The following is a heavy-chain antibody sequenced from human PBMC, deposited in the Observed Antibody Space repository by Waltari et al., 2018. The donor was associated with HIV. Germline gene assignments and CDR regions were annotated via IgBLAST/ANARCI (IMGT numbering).Heavy chain of an antibody. D-gene: IGHD1-1*01. CDR3: AKDKGGVTYIFDY. J-gene: IGHJ4*02. CDR1: GFSFSTYG. CDR2: KSYDGSNK. V-gene: IGHV3-30*18. Sequence: QVQLVESGGGVVQPGRSLRLSCAASGFSFSTYGMHWVRQAPGKGLEWVSVKSYDGSNKYYADSVKCRFTISRDNSKNTLYLQMNSLRAEDTAVYYCAKDKGGVTYIFDYWGQGTLVTVSS.